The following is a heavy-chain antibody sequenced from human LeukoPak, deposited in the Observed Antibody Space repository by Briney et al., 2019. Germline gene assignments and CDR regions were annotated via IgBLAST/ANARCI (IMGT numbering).Heavy chain of an antibody. D-gene: IGHD3-3*01. J-gene: IGHJ6*02. Sequence: SETLSLTCAVYGGSFSGYYWSWIRQPPGKGLEWIGEINHSGSTNYNPSLKSRVTISVDTSKNQFSLKLSSVTAADTAVYYCATSSGFYYYYGMDVWGQGTTVTVFS. CDR2: INHSGST. CDR1: GGSFSGYY. V-gene: IGHV4-34*01. CDR3: ATSSGFYYYYGMDV.